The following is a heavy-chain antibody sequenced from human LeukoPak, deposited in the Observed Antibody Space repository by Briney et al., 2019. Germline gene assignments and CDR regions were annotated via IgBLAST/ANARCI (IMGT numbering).Heavy chain of an antibody. CDR2: ISHDGSDT. J-gene: IGHJ4*02. V-gene: IGHV3-30-3*01. CDR1: GFTFSSFA. CDR3: ARDQSAGYSSSGSSSWGRLGD. Sequence: PGRSLRLSCAASGFTFSSFAFHWVRQAPGKGLEWVAVISHDGSDTFYADSVKGRFTIPRDNSKNTLYLQMSSLRAEDTAVYFCARDQSAGYSSSGSSSWGRLGDWGQGTLVTVSS. D-gene: IGHD6-13*01.